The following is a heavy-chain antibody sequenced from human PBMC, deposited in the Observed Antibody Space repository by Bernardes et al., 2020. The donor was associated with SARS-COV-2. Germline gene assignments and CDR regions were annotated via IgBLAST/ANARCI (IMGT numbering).Heavy chain of an antibody. J-gene: IGHJ4*02. CDR1: GFTFGDYW. D-gene: IGHD2-8*01. Sequence: GGSLRLSCAASGFTFGDYWMYWVRQPPGKGLMYVSRINTDGKTGTYADSVKGRFTISRDNARNTLSLQMNSLRADDTGVYYCARGPLYEPGDYWGQGTLVTVSS. CDR2: INTDGKTG. V-gene: IGHV3-74*01. CDR3: ARGPLYEPGDY.